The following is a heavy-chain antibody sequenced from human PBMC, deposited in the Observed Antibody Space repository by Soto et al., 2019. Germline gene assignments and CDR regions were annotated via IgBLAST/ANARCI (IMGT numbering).Heavy chain of an antibody. CDR1: GFTFSSYG. D-gene: IGHD2-8*02. CDR3: ANWSGFGDL. Sequence: EVQLLESGGGLVQPGGSLRLSCAASGFTFSSYGITWVRQAPGKGLEWVSGVTGSTGTTHYADSVKGRFTISRDNSKNTVYLQMNSLRAEATAVYYCANWSGFGDLWGQGTLVTVSS. CDR2: VTGSTGTT. V-gene: IGHV3-23*01. J-gene: IGHJ4*02.